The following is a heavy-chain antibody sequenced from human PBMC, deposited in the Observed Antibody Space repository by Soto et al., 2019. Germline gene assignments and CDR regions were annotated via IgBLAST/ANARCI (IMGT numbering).Heavy chain of an antibody. CDR3: AKEPLIAVDYYYDGMDV. V-gene: IGHV3-30*18. J-gene: IGHJ6*02. Sequence: QVQLVESGGGVVQPGRSLRLSCAASGFTFSSYGMHWVRQAPGKGLEWVAVISYDGSNKYYADSVKGRFTISRDNSKNPLYVQMNSVIAEDTAVYYCAKEPLIAVDYYYDGMDVGGQGTTVTVSS. CDR1: GFTFSSYG. CDR2: ISYDGSNK. D-gene: IGHD6-19*01.